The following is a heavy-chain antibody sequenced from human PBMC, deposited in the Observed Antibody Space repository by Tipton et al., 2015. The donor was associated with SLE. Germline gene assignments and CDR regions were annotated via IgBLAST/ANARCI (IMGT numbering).Heavy chain of an antibody. V-gene: IGHV5-51*03. Sequence: QLVQSGAEVKKPGESLKISCKGSGYSFTSYWIGWVRQMPGKGLEWMGIIYPGDSDTRYSPSFQGQVTISADKSISTAYLQWSSLKASDTAMYYCARRSRPPRIAASHDAFDIWGQGTMVTVSS. D-gene: IGHD6-13*01. CDR2: IYPGDSDT. J-gene: IGHJ3*02. CDR1: GYSFTSYW. CDR3: ARRSRPPRIAASHDAFDI.